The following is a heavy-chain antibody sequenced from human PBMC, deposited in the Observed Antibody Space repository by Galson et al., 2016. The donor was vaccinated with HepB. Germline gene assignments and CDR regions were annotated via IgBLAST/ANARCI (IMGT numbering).Heavy chain of an antibody. D-gene: IGHD1-26*01. CDR3: ARDMYTGSYIIAY. J-gene: IGHJ4*02. CDR2: ILADEGTK. Sequence: SLRLSCAASGFTFSNHGMHWVRQAPGKGLECVAVILADEGTKYYVDSVKGRFTISRDNSKNTVYLQMNSLRADDTAVYYCARDMYTGSYIIAYWGQGTLVTVSS. CDR1: GFTFSNHG. V-gene: IGHV3-33*08.